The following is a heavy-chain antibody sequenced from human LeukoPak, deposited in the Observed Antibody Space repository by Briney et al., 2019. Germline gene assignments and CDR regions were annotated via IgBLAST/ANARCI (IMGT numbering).Heavy chain of an antibody. V-gene: IGHV1-8*01. D-gene: IGHD5-12*01. CDR3: ARGIVATEVPNYYYYGMDV. CDR1: GYTFTSYD. Sequence: ASVKISCKASGYTFTSYDINWVRQATGQGLEWMGWINPNSGSTGYAQKFQGRVTMTRNTSISTAYMELSSLRSEDTAVYYCARGIVATEVPNYYYYGMDVWGQGTTVTVSS. CDR2: INPNSGST. J-gene: IGHJ6*02.